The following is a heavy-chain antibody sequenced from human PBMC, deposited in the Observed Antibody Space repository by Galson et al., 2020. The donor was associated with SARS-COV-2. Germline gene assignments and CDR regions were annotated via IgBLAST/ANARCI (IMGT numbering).Heavy chain of an antibody. CDR3: ARGWRGYDNYFDI. V-gene: IGHV4-61*09. CDR2: FYSTDST. J-gene: IGHJ4*02. CDR1: GGSVSSDTYY. Sequence: SETLSLTCTVSGGSVSSDTYYWNWIRQPAGKGLEWIGHFYSTDSTDYSPSLKSRVTISVDTSMNHFSLELRSVTAADTAVYFCARGWRGYDNYFDIWGQGPLVTVSS. D-gene: IGHD5-12*01.